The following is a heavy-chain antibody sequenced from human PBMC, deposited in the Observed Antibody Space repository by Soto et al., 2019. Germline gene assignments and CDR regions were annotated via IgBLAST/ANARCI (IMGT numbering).Heavy chain of an antibody. V-gene: IGHV4-59*01. CDR3: ARDSIVVVPAASGWYYYYYGMDV. CDR2: IYYSGST. D-gene: IGHD2-2*01. CDR1: GGSISSYY. Sequence: SETLSLTCTVSGGSISSYYWSWIRQPPGKGLEWIGYIYYSGSTNYNPSLRSRVTISVDTSKNQFSLKLSSVTAADTAVYYCARDSIVVVPAASGWYYYYYGMDVWGQGTSVTVSS. J-gene: IGHJ6*02.